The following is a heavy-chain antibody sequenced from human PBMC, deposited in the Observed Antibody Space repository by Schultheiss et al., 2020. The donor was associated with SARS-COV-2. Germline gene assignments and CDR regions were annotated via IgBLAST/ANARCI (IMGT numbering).Heavy chain of an antibody. CDR3: AHRQVRQQLVRGYFQH. J-gene: IGHJ1*01. V-gene: IGHV2-5*02. Sequence: SGPTLVKPTQTLTVTCTFSGFSLSTSGVGVGWIRQPPGKALEWLALIYWDDDKRYSPSLKSRLTITKDTSKNQVVLTMTNMDPVDTATYYCAHRQVRQQLVRGYFQHWGQGTLVTVSS. CDR1: GFSLSTSGVG. CDR2: IYWDDDK. D-gene: IGHD6-13*01.